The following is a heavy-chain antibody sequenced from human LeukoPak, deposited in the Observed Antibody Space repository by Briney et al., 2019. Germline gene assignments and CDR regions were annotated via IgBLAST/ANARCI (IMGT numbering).Heavy chain of an antibody. D-gene: IGHD5-18*01. CDR3: ARKGGYGLDFDY. CDR1: GFTFRSYE. V-gene: IGHV3-48*03. J-gene: IGHJ4*02. CDR2: ISSSGSTI. Sequence: GRSLRLSCAASGFTFRSYEMNWGRQAPGKGLEWVSYISSSGSTIYYAEFVKGRFTISRDNAKNSLYLQMNSLRAEDTAVYYCARKGGYGLDFDYWGQGALVTVSS.